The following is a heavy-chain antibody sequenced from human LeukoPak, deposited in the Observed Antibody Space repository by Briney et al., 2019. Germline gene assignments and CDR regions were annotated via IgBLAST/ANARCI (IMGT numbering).Heavy chain of an antibody. V-gene: IGHV4-34*01. CDR3: ARGRVRVSPGTGYFDS. D-gene: IGHD2-15*01. CDR2: INHGGTT. Sequence: KSSETLSLTCGLSGGSLSGYNWNWIRQTPLKGLEWIGEINHGGTTHYNPSLESRVIISIDTFKSQFSLILNSVTAADTAVFYCARGRVRVSPGTGYFDSWSQGAQVIVSS. CDR1: GGSLSGYN. J-gene: IGHJ4*02.